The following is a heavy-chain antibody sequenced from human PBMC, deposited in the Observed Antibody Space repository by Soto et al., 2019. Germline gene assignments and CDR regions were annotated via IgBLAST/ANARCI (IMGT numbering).Heavy chain of an antibody. J-gene: IGHJ4*02. Sequence: QVQLQQWGAGLLKPSETLSLTCAVYGGSFSGYYWSWIRQPPGKGLEWIGEINHSGSTNYNPSLMSRVTISVDTSKNQFSLKLSSVTAADTAVYYCARSDILTGYPNYWGQGTLVTVSS. CDR3: ARSDILTGYPNY. CDR1: GGSFSGYY. D-gene: IGHD3-9*01. CDR2: INHSGST. V-gene: IGHV4-34*01.